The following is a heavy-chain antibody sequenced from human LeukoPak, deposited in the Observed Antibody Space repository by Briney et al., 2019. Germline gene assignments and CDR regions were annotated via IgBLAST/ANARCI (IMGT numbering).Heavy chain of an antibody. J-gene: IGHJ4*02. CDR2: IIPIFGTA. D-gene: IGHD1-26*01. CDR3: ARGGSYGSFDY. CDR1: GGTFSSYA. Sequence: ASVKVSCKASGGTFSSYAISWVRQAPGQGLEWMGGIIPIFGTANYAQKFQGRVTITADESTSTAYMELSSLRSEDTAVYYCARGGSYGSFDYWGQGTLATVSS. V-gene: IGHV1-69*01.